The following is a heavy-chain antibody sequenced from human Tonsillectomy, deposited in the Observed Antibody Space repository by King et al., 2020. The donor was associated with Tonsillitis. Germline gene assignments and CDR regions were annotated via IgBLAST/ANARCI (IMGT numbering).Heavy chain of an antibody. V-gene: IGHV3-23*04. CDR2: ISGRGDST. CDR3: VKGTSAFYY. Sequence: VQLVESGGGLVQPGGSLRLSCAASGFSFSSYAMTWVRQAPGKGLEWVSNISGRGDSTYYADSVKGRFTISRDDYKNTLYLQMNSLRVEDTAVYYCVKGTSAFYYWGQGTLVTVSS. J-gene: IGHJ4*02. CDR1: GFSFSSYA. D-gene: IGHD1-7*01.